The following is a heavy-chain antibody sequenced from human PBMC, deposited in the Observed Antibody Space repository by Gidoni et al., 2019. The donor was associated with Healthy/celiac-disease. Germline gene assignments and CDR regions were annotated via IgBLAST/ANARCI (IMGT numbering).Heavy chain of an antibody. V-gene: IGHV3-30-3*01. CDR3: AVGLGTNVDY. CDR1: GFTFSSYA. D-gene: IGHD7-27*01. J-gene: IGHJ4*02. Sequence: QVQLVASGGGVVQPGRSLRLSCAASGFTFSSYAMHWVRQAPGKGLEWLAVISYDGSNKCYADSVKGRFTISRDNSKNTLYLQMNSLRAEDTAVYYCAVGLGTNVDYWGQGTLVTVSS. CDR2: ISYDGSNK.